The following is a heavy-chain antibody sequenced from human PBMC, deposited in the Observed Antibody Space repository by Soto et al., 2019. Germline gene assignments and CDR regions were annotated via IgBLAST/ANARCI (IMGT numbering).Heavy chain of an antibody. CDR2: IIPIFGTA. Sequence: QVQLVQSGAEVKKPGSSVTVSCTASGGTFSSYAISWVRQAPGQGLEWMGGIIPIFGTANYAQKFHGRVTITADESTSTAYMELSSLRSEATAVYYCARDAAVAGISIFDYWCQGPLFTVSS. V-gene: IGHV1-69*12. J-gene: IGHJ4*02. CDR3: ARDAAVAGISIFDY. CDR1: GGTFSSYA. D-gene: IGHD6-19*01.